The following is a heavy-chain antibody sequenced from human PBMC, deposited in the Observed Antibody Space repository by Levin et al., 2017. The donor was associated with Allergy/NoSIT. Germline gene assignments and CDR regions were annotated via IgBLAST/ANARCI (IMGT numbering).Heavy chain of an antibody. CDR3: ARRTWQYYGRSGDPLFDP. D-gene: IGHD3-22*01. CDR2: IYWDAAE. Sequence: GSGPTLVKPTQTLTLTCTFSGFSLSTSGVGVGWFRQPPGKALEWLALIYWDAAERYSPSLQSRLTIAKDTSKKQVVLTMTDMDPADTATYYCARRTWQYYGRSGDPLFDPWGQGTLVTVSS. J-gene: IGHJ5*02. V-gene: IGHV2-5*02. CDR1: GFSLSTSGVG.